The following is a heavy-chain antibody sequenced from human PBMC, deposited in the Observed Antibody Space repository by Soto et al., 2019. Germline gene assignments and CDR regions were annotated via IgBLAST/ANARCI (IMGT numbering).Heavy chain of an antibody. J-gene: IGHJ6*03. Sequence: GGSLRLSCAASGFTFSSYGMHWVRQAPGKGLEWVAVISYDGSNKYYADSVKGRFTISRDNSKNTLYLQMNSLRAEDTAVYYCAKGPSRVYYYYYMDVWGKGTTVTVSS. V-gene: IGHV3-30*18. CDR3: AKGPSRVYYYYYMDV. CDR1: GFTFSSYG. CDR2: ISYDGSNK.